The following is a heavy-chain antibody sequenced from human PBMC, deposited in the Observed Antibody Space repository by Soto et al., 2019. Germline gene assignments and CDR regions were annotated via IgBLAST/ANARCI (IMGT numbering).Heavy chain of an antibody. V-gene: IGHV4-34*02. D-gene: IGHD4-17*01. Sequence: QVQLQQRGAGLLKPSATLSLTCVVFGGSFSSYYWSWIRQPPGKGLEWIGEINHSGNTNYNPSRKRRVRLSVDTSKIQFSLKLTSVTAADTALYFCARAVTRARLVDWYFDLWGTGTQVTVSS. CDR2: INHSGNT. CDR3: ARAVTRARLVDWYFDL. CDR1: GGSFSSYY. J-gene: IGHJ2*01.